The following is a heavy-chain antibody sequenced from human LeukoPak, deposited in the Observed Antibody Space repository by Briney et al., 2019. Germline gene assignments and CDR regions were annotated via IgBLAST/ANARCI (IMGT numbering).Heavy chain of an antibody. CDR3: ARCLPAARGHGMDV. D-gene: IGHD2-2*01. V-gene: IGHV3-7*01. CDR1: GFTFSSYW. CDR2: IKQDGSEK. Sequence: PGGSLRLSCAASGFTFSSYWMSWVRQAPGKGLEWVANIKQDGSEKYYVDSVKGRFTISRDNAKNSLYLQMNSLRAEDTAVYYCARCLPAARGHGMDVWGQGTTVTVSS. J-gene: IGHJ6*02.